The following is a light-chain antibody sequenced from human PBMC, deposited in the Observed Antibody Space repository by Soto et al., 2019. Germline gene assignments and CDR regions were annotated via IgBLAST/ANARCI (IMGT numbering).Light chain of an antibody. CDR3: QQYGDWPPET. CDR2: GAS. CDR1: QSFHTNY. J-gene: IGKJ2*01. Sequence: EIVLTQSPGTLSLSPGERATLSCRASQSFHTNYLAWYQHRPGQAPRLLIYGASIRASGIPERFSGRGSGTDFTLTISRLEPEDVAVYYCQQYGDWPPETFGQGTKLEI. V-gene: IGKV3-20*01.